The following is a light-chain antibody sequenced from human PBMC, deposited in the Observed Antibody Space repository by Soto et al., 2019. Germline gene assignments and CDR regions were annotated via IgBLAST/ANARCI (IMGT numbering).Light chain of an antibody. CDR1: QSVSSSF. Sequence: EIVLTQSPGTLSLSPGERATLACRASQSVSSSFLAWYQQKPVQAPRLLIYGASSRATGIPDRFSGSGSGTDFTLTISRLEPEDVAVYYCQHYGSSPLTFGGGNKVEIK. V-gene: IGKV3-20*01. J-gene: IGKJ4*01. CDR2: GAS. CDR3: QHYGSSPLT.